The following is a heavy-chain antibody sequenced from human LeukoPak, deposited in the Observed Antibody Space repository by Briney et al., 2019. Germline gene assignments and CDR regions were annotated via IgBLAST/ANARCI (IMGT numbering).Heavy chain of an antibody. CDR2: ISSNGGST. CDR3: VKGGITIFGVETVWFDP. Sequence: DPGGSLRLSCSASGFTFSSYAMHWVRQAPGKGLEYVSAISSNGGSTYYADSVKGRFTISRDNSKNTLYLQMSSLRVEDTAVYYSVKGGITIFGVETVWFDPSGQGTLVTVSS. D-gene: IGHD3-3*01. CDR1: GFTFSSYA. J-gene: IGHJ5*02. V-gene: IGHV3-64D*09.